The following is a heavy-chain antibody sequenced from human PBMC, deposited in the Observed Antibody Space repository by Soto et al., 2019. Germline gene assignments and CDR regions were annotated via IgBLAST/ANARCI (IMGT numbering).Heavy chain of an antibody. CDR2: ISYDGSNK. CDR1: GFTFSSYG. CDR3: AKNLGRGVVPAAVDP. Sequence: QVQLVESGGGVVQPGRSLRLSCAASGFTFSSYGMHWVRQAPGKGLEWVAVISYDGSNKYYADSVKGRFTICRDNSKNTQDLQMNSLRAEDTAVYYCAKNLGRGVVPAAVDPWGQGTLVTVSS. J-gene: IGHJ5*02. V-gene: IGHV3-30*18. D-gene: IGHD2-2*01.